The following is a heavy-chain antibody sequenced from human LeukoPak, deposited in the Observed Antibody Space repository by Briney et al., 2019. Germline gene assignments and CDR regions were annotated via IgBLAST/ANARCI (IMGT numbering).Heavy chain of an antibody. D-gene: IGHD3-10*01. Sequence: SETLSLTCTVSGGPISSGDYYWGWIRQPPGKGLEWIGYIYYSGSTYYNPSLKSRVTISVDTSKNQFSLKLSSVTAADTAVYYCARQYGSGSYYNWFDPWGQGTLVTVSS. V-gene: IGHV4-30-4*01. J-gene: IGHJ5*02. CDR1: GGPISSGDYY. CDR3: ARQYGSGSYYNWFDP. CDR2: IYYSGST.